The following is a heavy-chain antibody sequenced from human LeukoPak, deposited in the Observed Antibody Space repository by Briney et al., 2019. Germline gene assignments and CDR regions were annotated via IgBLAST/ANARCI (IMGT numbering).Heavy chain of an antibody. CDR1: GGSFSGYY. D-gene: IGHD3-22*01. CDR3: ARDLYHDSDG. Sequence: SETLSLTCAVYGGSFSGYYWSWIRQPPGKGLEWIGEINHSGSTNYNPSLKSRVTISVDTSKNQFSLKLSSVTAADTAVYYCARDLYHDSDGWGQGTLVTVSS. J-gene: IGHJ4*02. V-gene: IGHV4-34*01. CDR2: INHSGST.